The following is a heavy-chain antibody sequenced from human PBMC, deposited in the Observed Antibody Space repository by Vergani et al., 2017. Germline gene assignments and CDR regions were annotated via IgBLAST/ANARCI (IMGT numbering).Heavy chain of an antibody. V-gene: IGHV1-18*01. D-gene: IGHD1-26*01. CDR2: ISAYNGNT. CDR1: GYTFTSYG. Sequence: QVQLVQSGAEVKKPGASVKVSCKASGYTFTSYGISWVRQAPGQGLEWMGWISAYNGNTNYAQKLQGRVTITADESTSTADMGLSSLRSEDTAVYYCARVHLDPWEPASVYYYGMDVWGQGTTVTVSS. CDR3: ARVHLDPWEPASVYYYGMDV. J-gene: IGHJ6*02.